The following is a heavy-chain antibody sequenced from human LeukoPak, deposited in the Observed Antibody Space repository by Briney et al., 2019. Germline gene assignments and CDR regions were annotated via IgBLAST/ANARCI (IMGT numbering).Heavy chain of an antibody. CDR1: GGSISSYY. D-gene: IGHD5-12*01. V-gene: IGHV4-59*01. Sequence: SETLSLTCTVSGGSISSYYWSWIRQPPGKGLEWIGYIYHSGSTNYNPSLKSRVTISVDTSKNQFSLKLSSVTAADTAVYYCASSGYSGYDWFDPWGQGTLVTVSS. J-gene: IGHJ5*02. CDR2: IYHSGST. CDR3: ASSGYSGYDWFDP.